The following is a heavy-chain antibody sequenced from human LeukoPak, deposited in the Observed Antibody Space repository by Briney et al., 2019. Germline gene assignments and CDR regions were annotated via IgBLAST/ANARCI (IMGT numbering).Heavy chain of an antibody. CDR1: GGTFSSYA. J-gene: IGHJ4*02. CDR2: IIPILGIA. V-gene: IGHV1-69*04. CDR3: AREVVITSYYFDY. Sequence: GASVKVSCKASGGTFSSYAISWVRQAPGQGLEWMGRIIPILGIANYAQKFQGRVTITADKSTSTAYMELSSLRSEDTAVYYCAREVVITSYYFDYWGQGTLVTVPS. D-gene: IGHD3-22*01.